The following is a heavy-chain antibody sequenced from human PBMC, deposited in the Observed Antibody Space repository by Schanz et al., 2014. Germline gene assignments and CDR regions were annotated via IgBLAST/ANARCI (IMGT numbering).Heavy chain of an antibody. CDR3: ARAFGGYDPAGALDY. Sequence: QVQLVQSGAEVRKPGASVKVSCKASGYTFISYGISWVRQAPGQGLEWLGWINPNTGGTNFAQKFQGRVTMTRDTSITTAYMDLSGLTSDDTAVYYCARAFGGYDPAGALDYWGQGTLVTVSS. CDR1: GYTFISYG. V-gene: IGHV1-2*02. CDR2: INPNTGGT. D-gene: IGHD5-12*01. J-gene: IGHJ4*02.